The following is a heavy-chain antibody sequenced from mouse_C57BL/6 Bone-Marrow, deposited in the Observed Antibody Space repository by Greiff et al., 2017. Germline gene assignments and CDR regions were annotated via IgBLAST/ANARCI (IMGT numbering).Heavy chain of an antibody. V-gene: IGHV1-61*01. CDR1: GYTFTSYW. CDR2: IYPSDSET. CDR3: ARYWDGGDY. Sequence: QVQLQQPGAELVRPGSSVKLSCKASGYTFTSYWMDWVKQRPGQGLAWIGNIYPSDSETHYNQKFKDKATLTVDKSSSTAYMQLSSLTSEDSAVYYCARYWDGGDYWGQGTTLTVSS. D-gene: IGHD4-1*01. J-gene: IGHJ2*01.